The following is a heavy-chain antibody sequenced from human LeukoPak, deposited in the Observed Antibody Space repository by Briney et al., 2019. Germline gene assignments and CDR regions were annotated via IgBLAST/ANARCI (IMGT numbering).Heavy chain of an antibody. V-gene: IGHV3-48*03. J-gene: IGHJ4*02. CDR2: ITSSGNTI. Sequence: GGSLRLSCAASGFTFSSYEMNWVRQAPGKGLGWVSYITSSGNTIYYADSVKGRSTISRDNAKNSLYLQMNSLRAQDTAVYYCARLTTMTTTGGPFDYWGQGTLVTVSS. CDR3: ARLTTMTTTGGPFDY. CDR1: GFTFSSYE. D-gene: IGHD4-17*01.